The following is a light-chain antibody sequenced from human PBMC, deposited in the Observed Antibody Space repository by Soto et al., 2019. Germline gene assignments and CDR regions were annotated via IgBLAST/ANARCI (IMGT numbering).Light chain of an antibody. CDR1: RRVSSY. V-gene: IGKV3-15*01. Sequence: EIVMTQSPATLSVSPGGRATLSCRASRRVSSYLAWYQQKPGQAPRLLIYGVSTRATGIPARFSGSGSGTEFTLTISSLQSEDFAIYYCQQYNNWPLTFGAGAKVDI. CDR3: QQYNNWPLT. J-gene: IGKJ4*01. CDR2: GVS.